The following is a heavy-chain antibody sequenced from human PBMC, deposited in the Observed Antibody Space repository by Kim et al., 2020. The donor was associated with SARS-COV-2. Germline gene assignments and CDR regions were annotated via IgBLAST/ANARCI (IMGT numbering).Heavy chain of an antibody. V-gene: IGHV5-51*01. D-gene: IGHD2-2*01. CDR3: ARPARRNSVVVPAAKRDNYYYYGMDV. CDR2: IYPGDSDT. J-gene: IGHJ6*02. Sequence: GESLKISCKGSGYSFTSYWIGWVRQMPGKGLEWMGIIYPGDSDTRYSPSFQGQVTISADKSISTAYLQWSSLKASDTAMYYCARPARRNSVVVPAAKRDNYYYYGMDVWGQGTTVTVSS. CDR1: GYSFTSYW.